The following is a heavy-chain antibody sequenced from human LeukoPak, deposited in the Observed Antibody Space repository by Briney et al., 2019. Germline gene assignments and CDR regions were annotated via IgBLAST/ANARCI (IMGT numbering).Heavy chain of an antibody. CDR2: ISGSGGST. CDR1: GFTFSSYA. CDR3: AKVGSMVRGVITDPFDY. D-gene: IGHD3-10*01. J-gene: IGHJ4*02. V-gene: IGHV3-23*01. Sequence: GGSLRLSCAASGFTFSSYAMSWVRQAPGEGLEWVSAISGSGGSTYYADSVNGRFTISRDNSKNTMYLQMNSLRAEDTAVYYCAKVGSMVRGVITDPFDYWGQGTLVTVSS.